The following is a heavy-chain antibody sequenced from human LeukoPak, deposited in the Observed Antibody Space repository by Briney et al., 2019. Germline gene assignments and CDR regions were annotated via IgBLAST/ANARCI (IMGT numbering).Heavy chain of an antibody. J-gene: IGHJ4*02. V-gene: IGHV3-11*04. CDR1: GFTFSDYY. Sequence: GGSLRLSCADSGFTFSDYYMSWIRQAPGKGLEWVSYISSSGSTIYYADSVKGRFTISRDNAKNSLYLQMNSLRAEDTAVYYCARGRYSGYEQYYFDYWGQGTLVTVSS. CDR2: ISSSGSTI. CDR3: ARGRYSGYEQYYFDY. D-gene: IGHD5-12*01.